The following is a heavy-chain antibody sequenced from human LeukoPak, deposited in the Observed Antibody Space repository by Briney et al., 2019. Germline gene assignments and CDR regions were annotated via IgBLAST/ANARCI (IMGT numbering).Heavy chain of an antibody. D-gene: IGHD6-13*01. V-gene: IGHV1-2*02. J-gene: IGHJ4*02. CDR2: INPNSGGT. CDR3: ASRSSSWRQFDY. Sequence: GASVKVSCKASGYTFTGYYMHWVRQAPGQGLEWMGWINPNSGGTNYAQKFQERVTITRDMSTSTAYMELSSLRSEDTAVYYCASRSSSWRQFDYWGQGTLVTVSS. CDR1: GYTFTGYY.